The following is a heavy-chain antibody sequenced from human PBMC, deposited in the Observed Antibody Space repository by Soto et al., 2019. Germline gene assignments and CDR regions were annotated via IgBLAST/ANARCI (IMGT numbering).Heavy chain of an antibody. Sequence: ASVKVSCKASGYTFTSYGISWVRQAPGQGLEWMGWISAYNGNTNYAQKLQGRVTMTTDTSTSTAYMELRSLRSDDTAVYYCARTEDYFDRSVYSSYCVHGTLVTVSS. J-gene: IGHJ4*01. V-gene: IGHV1-18*01. CDR2: ISAYNGNT. CDR1: GYTFTSYG. D-gene: IGHD3-22*01. CDR3: ARTEDYFDRSVYSSY.